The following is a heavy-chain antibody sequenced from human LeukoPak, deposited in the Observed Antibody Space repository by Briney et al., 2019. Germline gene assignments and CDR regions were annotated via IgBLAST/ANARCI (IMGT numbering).Heavy chain of an antibody. CDR3: ARDVYYYDSSPNYYGMDV. Sequence: ASVKVSCKASGYTFTSYGISWVRQAPGQRLEWMGWISAYNGNTNYAQKLQGRVTMTTDTSTSTAYMELRSLRSDDTAVYYCARDVYYYDSSPNYYGMDVWGQGTTVTVSS. J-gene: IGHJ6*02. D-gene: IGHD3-22*01. CDR2: ISAYNGNT. CDR1: GYTFTSYG. V-gene: IGHV1-18*01.